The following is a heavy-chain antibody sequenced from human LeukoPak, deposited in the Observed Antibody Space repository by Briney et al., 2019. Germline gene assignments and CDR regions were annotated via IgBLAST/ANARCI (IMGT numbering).Heavy chain of an antibody. D-gene: IGHD2-2*01. J-gene: IGHJ4*02. CDR1: GYTLTELS. CDR2: FDPEDGET. CDR3: ATGLVAVPAAMIDY. V-gene: IGHV1-24*01. Sequence: ASVKVSCKVSGYTLTELSMHWVRQAPGKGLEWMGGFDPEDGETIYAQKFQGRVTMTEDTSTDTAYMELSSLRSEDTAVYYCATGLVAVPAAMIDYWGQGTLVTVSS.